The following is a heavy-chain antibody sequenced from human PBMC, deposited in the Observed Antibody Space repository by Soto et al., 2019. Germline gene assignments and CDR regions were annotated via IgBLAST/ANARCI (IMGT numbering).Heavy chain of an antibody. CDR1: GFTFSSDA. D-gene: IGHD3-3*01. J-gene: IGHJ6*02. CDR2: ISGSCGST. Sequence: PGGSLRLSCAASGFTFSSDAMSWVRQAPGPGLEWVSAISGSCGSTYYADSAKGRFAISRDNSTNKLFPQMNSLGAEDKAVDYHAKVRTIFASMDVWGQGTTVTVSS. V-gene: IGHV3-23*01. CDR3: AKVRTIFASMDV.